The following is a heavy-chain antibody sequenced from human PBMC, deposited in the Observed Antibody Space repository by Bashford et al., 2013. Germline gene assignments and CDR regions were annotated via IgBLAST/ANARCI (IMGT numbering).Heavy chain of an antibody. CDR3: TTEHDHGED. Sequence: GSLRLSCAASGFTFSRYAMNWVRQAPGKGLEWVSVISGDSGSTGYVDSVKGRFTISRDNSKNTLYLQMNSLKTEDTAVYYCTTEHDHGEDWGQGTLVTVSS. D-gene: IGHD4-17*01. CDR2: ISGDSGST. J-gene: IGHJ4*02. CDR1: GFTFSRYA. V-gene: IGHV3-23*01.